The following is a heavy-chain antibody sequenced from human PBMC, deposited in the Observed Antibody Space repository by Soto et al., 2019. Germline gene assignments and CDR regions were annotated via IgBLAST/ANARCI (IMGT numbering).Heavy chain of an antibody. V-gene: IGHV2-5*02. CDR1: GFSLRTYGMA. CDR3: THRIKVDGGLYTFYY. J-gene: IGHJ4*02. CDR2: AYWDDDT. D-gene: IGHD6-19*01. Sequence: QITLKESGTALVKPTQTLTLTCTFSGFSLRTYGMALGWISQPTGKALEWLALAYWDDDTHYSPSLQSRLTITKDTIKNPVVLTMTNMGTVDTASYNLTHRIKVDGGLYTFYYWGQGILVSVSS.